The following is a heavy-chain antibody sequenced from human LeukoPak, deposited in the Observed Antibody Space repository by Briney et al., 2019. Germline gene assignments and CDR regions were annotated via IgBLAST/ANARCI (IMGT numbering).Heavy chain of an antibody. Sequence: ASVEVSCKASGYTFTSYYMHWVRQAPGQGLEWMGIINPSGGSTSYAQKFQGRVTMTRDTSKNQFSLKLSSVTAADTAVYYCARHESGGFFRHWGQGTLVTVSS. CDR2: INPSGGST. CDR3: ARHESGGFFRH. V-gene: IGHV1-46*01. D-gene: IGHD3-10*01. J-gene: IGHJ1*01. CDR1: GYTFTSYY.